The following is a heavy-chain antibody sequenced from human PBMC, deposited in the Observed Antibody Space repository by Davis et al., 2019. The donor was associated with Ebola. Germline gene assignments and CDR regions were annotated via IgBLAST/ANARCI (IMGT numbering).Heavy chain of an antibody. CDR3: ARGSRLLLRRGYYYYGMDV. Sequence: MPSETLSLTCNVSGDPINSDYWTWIRQPPGKGLEWIGYMFYTGSTNYNPSLKSRATISVDTSNNQFSLKLTSVTAADTAVYYCARGSRLLLRRGYYYYGMDVWGQGTTVTVSS. CDR1: GDPINSDY. J-gene: IGHJ6*02. D-gene: IGHD3-22*01. CDR2: MFYTGST. V-gene: IGHV4-59*01.